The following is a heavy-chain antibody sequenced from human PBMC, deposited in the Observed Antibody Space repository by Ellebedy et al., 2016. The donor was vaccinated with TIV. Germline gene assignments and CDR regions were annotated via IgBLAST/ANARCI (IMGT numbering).Heavy chain of an antibody. CDR2: LKQDGREE. CDR3: ARSRYPGARSSFDS. J-gene: IGHJ4*02. Sequence: GESLKISCVASGFTFSSYWMSWVRQAPGRGLEWVANLKQDGREEYYVDSVKGRFTISSDNAKNSLYLQMNSLRVEDTALYHCARSRYPGARSSFDSWGQGTLVTVSS. V-gene: IGHV3-7*01. D-gene: IGHD6-6*01. CDR1: GFTFSSYW.